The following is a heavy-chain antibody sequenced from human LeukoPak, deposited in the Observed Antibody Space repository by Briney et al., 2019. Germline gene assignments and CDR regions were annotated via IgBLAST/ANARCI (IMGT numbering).Heavy chain of an antibody. CDR2: INHSGST. J-gene: IGHJ4*02. V-gene: IGHV4-34*01. Sequence: SETLSLTCAVYGGSFSGYYWSWIRQPPGKGLEWIGEINHSGSTNYNPSLKSRVTISVDTSKNQCSLKLSSVTAADTAVYYCARLRGSYYGGDYWGQGTLVTVSS. CDR3: ARLRGSYYGGDY. CDR1: GGSFSGYY. D-gene: IGHD1-26*01.